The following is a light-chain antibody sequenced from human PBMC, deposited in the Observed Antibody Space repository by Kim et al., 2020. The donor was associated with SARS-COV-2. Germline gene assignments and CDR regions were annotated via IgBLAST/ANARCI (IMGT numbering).Light chain of an antibody. CDR3: QVWDSSRV. CDR2: YDS. V-gene: IGLV3-21*04. J-gene: IGLJ3*02. CDR1: NIGSKS. Sequence: VSGAPGTTARITCGGNNIGSKSVHCYQQKPGQAPVLVIYYDSDRPSGIPERFSGSNSGNTATLTISRVEAGDEADYYCQVWDSSRVFGGGTQLTVL.